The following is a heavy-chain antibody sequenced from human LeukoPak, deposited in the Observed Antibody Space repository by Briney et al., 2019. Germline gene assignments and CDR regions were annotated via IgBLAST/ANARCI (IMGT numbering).Heavy chain of an antibody. Sequence: SETLSLTCTVSGGSISSSPYYWAWIRQPPGKGLEWIGSIYFSGNSYYNPSLKSRVIISVDTSKNQFSLRLTSVTAADTAVYYCARPRRLFWSGDDAFDIWGQGTMVTVSS. V-gene: IGHV4-39*01. CDR1: GGSISSSPYY. CDR2: IYFSGNS. D-gene: IGHD3-3*01. CDR3: ARPRRLFWSGDDAFDI. J-gene: IGHJ3*02.